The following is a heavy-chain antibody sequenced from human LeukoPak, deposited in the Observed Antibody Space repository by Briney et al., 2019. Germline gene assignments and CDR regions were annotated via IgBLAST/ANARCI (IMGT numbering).Heavy chain of an antibody. CDR1: GRSFSGYY. Sequence: RASETLSLTCAVDGRSFSGYYCSWIRQPPGKGLEWNGEINHSGSTNYNPSLKSRVTISVDTSKNQFSLKLSSVTAADTAVYYCARGPDVYSSSWYGGGMDVWGQGTTVTVSS. CDR3: ARGPDVYSSSWYGGGMDV. CDR2: INHSGST. J-gene: IGHJ6*02. D-gene: IGHD6-13*01. V-gene: IGHV4-34*01.